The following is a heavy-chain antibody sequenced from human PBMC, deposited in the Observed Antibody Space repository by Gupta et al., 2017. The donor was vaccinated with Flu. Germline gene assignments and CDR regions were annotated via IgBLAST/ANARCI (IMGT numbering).Heavy chain of an antibody. CDR3: AKTPPSCSGGSGYSWGGGAIYLDY. Sequence: GKGPEWLAGISGGGGDRTYYADSVKGRFTISRDDPRNTLYLQLNSLIAGDTAVYYCAKTPPSCSGGSGYSWGGGAIYLDYGGQGTLVTVSS. D-gene: IGHD2-15*01. V-gene: IGHV3-23*01. J-gene: IGHJ4*02. CDR2: ISGGGGDRT.